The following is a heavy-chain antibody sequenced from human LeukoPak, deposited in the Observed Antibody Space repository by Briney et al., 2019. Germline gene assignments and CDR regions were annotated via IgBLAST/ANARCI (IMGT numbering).Heavy chain of an antibody. CDR2: IYYSGST. J-gene: IGHJ4*02. Sequence: SETLSLTCTVSGGSISSSSYYWGWIRQPPGKGLEWIGSIYYSGSTYYNPSLKSRVTISVDTSKNQFSLKLSSVTAADTAVYYCARSGGNSEDYFDYWGQGTLVTVSS. CDR1: GGSISSSSYY. D-gene: IGHD4-23*01. CDR3: ARSGGNSEDYFDY. V-gene: IGHV4-39*07.